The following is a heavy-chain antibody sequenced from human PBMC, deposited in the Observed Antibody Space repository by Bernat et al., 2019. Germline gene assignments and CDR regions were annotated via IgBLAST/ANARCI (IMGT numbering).Heavy chain of an antibody. J-gene: IGHJ5*02. CDR1: GYTFTSYG. V-gene: IGHV1-18*01. CDR3: ARDLRYCSSTSCYGIAWFDP. Sequence: QVQLVQSGAEVKKPGASVKVSCKASGYTFTSYGISWVRQAPGQGLEWMGWISAYNGNTNYAQKLQGRVTMTTDTSTSTAYMKLRSLRSDDTAVYYCARDLRYCSSTSCYGIAWFDPWGQGTLVTVSS. D-gene: IGHD2-2*01. CDR2: ISAYNGNT.